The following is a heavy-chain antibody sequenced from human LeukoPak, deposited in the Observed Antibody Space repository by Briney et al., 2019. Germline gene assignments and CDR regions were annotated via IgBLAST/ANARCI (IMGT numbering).Heavy chain of an antibody. CDR2: IKQDGSEK. D-gene: IGHD7-27*01. Sequence: GGSLRLSCATSGFSFSSYAMHWVRQVPGKGLEWLANIKQDGSEKYYVDSVKGRFTLSRDNAKNSVFLQMNSLRAEDSAVYYCAIIGDHTNAFDIWGRGTMVTVSS. CDR1: GFSFSSYA. J-gene: IGHJ3*02. V-gene: IGHV3-7*01. CDR3: AIIGDHTNAFDI.